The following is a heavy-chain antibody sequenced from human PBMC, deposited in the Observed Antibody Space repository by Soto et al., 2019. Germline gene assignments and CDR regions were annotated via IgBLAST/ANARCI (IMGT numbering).Heavy chain of an antibody. CDR1: GGSISSYY. V-gene: IGHV4-59*01. CDR2: IYYSGST. Sequence: QVQLQESGPGLVKPSETLSLTCTVSGGSISSYYWSWIRQPPGKGLEWIGYIYYSGSTNYNPSLKSRVTISVDTSKNRFTLKLSSVTAADTAVYYCARDRSSSWYYYYGMDVWGQGTTVTVSS. D-gene: IGHD6-13*01. J-gene: IGHJ6*02. CDR3: ARDRSSSWYYYYGMDV.